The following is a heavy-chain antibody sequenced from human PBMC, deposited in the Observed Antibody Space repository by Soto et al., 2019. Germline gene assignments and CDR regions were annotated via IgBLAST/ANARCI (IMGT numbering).Heavy chain of an antibody. CDR1: GYTFTSYG. V-gene: IGHV1-18*04. J-gene: IGHJ5*01. CDR3: ARAPVLRFLEWLPTDDNWFDP. D-gene: IGHD3-3*01. CDR2: ISAYNGNT. Sequence: ASVKVSCKAPGYTFTSYGISWVRQAPGQGLEWMGWISAYNGNTNYAQKLQGRVTMTTDTSTSTAYMELRSLRSDDTAVYYCARAPVLRFLEWLPTDDNWFDPWGQGTLVTVSS.